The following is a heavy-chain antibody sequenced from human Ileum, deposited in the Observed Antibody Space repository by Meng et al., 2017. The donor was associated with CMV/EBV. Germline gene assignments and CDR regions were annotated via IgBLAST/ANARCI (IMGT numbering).Heavy chain of an antibody. CDR3: AKDTNGYYDSSGYFEY. CDR2: IRSDGSNK. D-gene: IGHD3-22*01. J-gene: IGHJ4*01. CDR1: GFTFSSYG. V-gene: IGHV3-30*02. Sequence: GGSLRLSCAASGFTFSSYGMYWVRQAPGKGLEWVAFIRSDGSNKYYPDPVKGRFTISRDNSKNTLYMQMNSLRAEDTAVYYCAKDTNGYYDSSGYFEYWGHGTRVTVSS.